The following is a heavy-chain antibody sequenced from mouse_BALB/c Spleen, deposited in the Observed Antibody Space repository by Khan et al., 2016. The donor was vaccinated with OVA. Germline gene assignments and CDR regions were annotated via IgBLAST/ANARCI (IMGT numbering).Heavy chain of an antibody. CDR1: GFSLTSYG. J-gene: IGHJ1*01. D-gene: IGHD1-1*01. V-gene: IGHV2-9*02. CDR2: IWTGGST. Sequence: QVQLKQSGPGLVAPSQSLSITCTVSGFSLTSYGVHWVRQPPGKGLEWLGVIWTGGSTNYNSALRSRLTINKDNSKSQVFLKMNNLQTDDTAMYCAARALGSSHWYFDVWGAGTTVTVSS. CDR3: ARALGSSHWYFDV.